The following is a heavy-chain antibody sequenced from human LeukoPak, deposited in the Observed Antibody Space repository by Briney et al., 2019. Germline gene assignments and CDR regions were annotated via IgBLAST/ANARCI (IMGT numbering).Heavy chain of an antibody. D-gene: IGHD6-13*01. CDR1: GGSISSYY. Sequence: SETLSLTCTVSGGSISSYYWSWIRQPPGKGLEWIGYIYYSGSTNYNPSLKSRVTISVDTSKNQFSLKLSSVTAADTAVYYCARGTAGYSSSWSNFDYWGQGTLVTVSS. V-gene: IGHV4-59*01. J-gene: IGHJ4*02. CDR3: ARGTAGYSSSWSNFDY. CDR2: IYYSGST.